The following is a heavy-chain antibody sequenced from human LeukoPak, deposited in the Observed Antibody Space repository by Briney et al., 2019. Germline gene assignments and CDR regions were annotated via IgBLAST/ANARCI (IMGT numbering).Heavy chain of an antibody. V-gene: IGHV4-59*08. D-gene: IGHD3-10*01. CDR3: ARGRNHYGSYYYGMDV. CDR2: IYYSGST. J-gene: IGHJ6*02. Sequence: SETLSLTCTVSGGSISSYYWSWIRQPPGKGLEWIGYIYYSGSTNYNPSLKSRVTISVDTSKNQFSLKLSSVTAAETAVYYCARGRNHYGSYYYGMDVWGQGTTVTVSS. CDR1: GGSISSYY.